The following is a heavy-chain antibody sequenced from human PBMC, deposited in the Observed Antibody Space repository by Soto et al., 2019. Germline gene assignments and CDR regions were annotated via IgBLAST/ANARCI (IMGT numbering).Heavy chain of an antibody. CDR3: ARQYSSSCYENSYHRDGIDV. J-gene: IGHJ6*02. CDR1: GYSFTSYW. D-gene: IGHD6-13*01. V-gene: IGHV5-51*01. CDR2: IYPGDSDT. Sequence: GESLKISCKGSGYSFTSYWIGWVRQMPGKGLEWMGIIYPGDSDTRYSPSFQGQVTISADKSISTAYLQWSSLKASDTAMYYCARQYSSSCYENSYHRDGIDVCAQGTTVTVSS.